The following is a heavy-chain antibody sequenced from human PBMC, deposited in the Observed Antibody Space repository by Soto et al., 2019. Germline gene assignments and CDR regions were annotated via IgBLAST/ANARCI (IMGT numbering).Heavy chain of an antibody. CDR1: GGSISSGDYY. J-gene: IGHJ4*02. Sequence: SETLSLTCTVSGGSISSGDYYWSWIRQPPGKGQDWIGYIYYSGSTYYNPSLKSRVTISVDTSKNQFSLKLSSVTAADTAVYYCARTRIMITFGGVIVKGPFDYWGQGTLVTVSS. CDR3: ARTRIMITFGGVIVKGPFDY. D-gene: IGHD3-16*02. CDR2: IYYSGST. V-gene: IGHV4-30-4*01.